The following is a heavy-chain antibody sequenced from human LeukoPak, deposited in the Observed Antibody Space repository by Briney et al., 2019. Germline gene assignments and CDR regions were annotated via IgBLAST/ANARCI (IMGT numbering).Heavy chain of an antibody. J-gene: IGHJ3*02. D-gene: IGHD3-16*01. CDR1: GGSFSGYY. V-gene: IGHV4-34*01. Sequence: SETLSLTCAVYGGSFSGYYWSWIRQPPGKGLEWIGEINHSGSTNYNPSLKSRVTISVDTSKDQFSLKLSSVTAADTAVYYCARLHGLGSLWAFDIWGQGTMVTVSS. CDR3: ARLHGLGSLWAFDI. CDR2: INHSGST.